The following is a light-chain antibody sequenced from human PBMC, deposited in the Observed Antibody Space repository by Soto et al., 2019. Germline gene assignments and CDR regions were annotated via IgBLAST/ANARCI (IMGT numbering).Light chain of an antibody. CDR1: QGIRDA. V-gene: IGKV1-6*01. CDR3: LQDYSFPLT. CDR2: DAS. J-gene: IGKJ4*01. Sequence: AIQTTQSPSSLSASVGDRFTITCRASQGIRDALGWYQQKPGKAPKLLIYDASSLQSGVPSRFSGSGSGSLFTLTISSLQPEDFATYYCLQDYSFPLTFGGGTKVDIK.